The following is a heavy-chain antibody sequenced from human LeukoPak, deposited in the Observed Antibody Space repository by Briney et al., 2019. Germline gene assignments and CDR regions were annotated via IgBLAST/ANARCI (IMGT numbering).Heavy chain of an antibody. Sequence: SETLSLTCTVSGGSISSGGYYWSWIRQHPGKGLEWIGYIYYSGSTYYNPSLKSRVTISVDTSKNQFSLKLSSVTAADTAVYYRARDTLPDRATDYWGQGTLVTVSS. V-gene: IGHV4-31*03. D-gene: IGHD1-14*01. CDR1: GGSISSGGYY. CDR2: IYYSGST. CDR3: ARDTLPDRATDY. J-gene: IGHJ4*02.